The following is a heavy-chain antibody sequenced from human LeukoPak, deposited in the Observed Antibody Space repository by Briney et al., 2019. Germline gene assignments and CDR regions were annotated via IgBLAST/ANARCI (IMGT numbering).Heavy chain of an antibody. Sequence: GESLKISCKGSGYSFTSYWIGWVRQMPGKGLEWMGIIYPGDSDTRYSPSFQGQVTISADKSICTAYLQWSSLKASDTAMYYCARHRYCSSTSCSYYYYYMDVWGKGTTVTVSS. J-gene: IGHJ6*03. CDR2: IYPGDSDT. CDR3: ARHRYCSSTSCSYYYYYMDV. CDR1: GYSFTSYW. D-gene: IGHD2-2*01. V-gene: IGHV5-51*01.